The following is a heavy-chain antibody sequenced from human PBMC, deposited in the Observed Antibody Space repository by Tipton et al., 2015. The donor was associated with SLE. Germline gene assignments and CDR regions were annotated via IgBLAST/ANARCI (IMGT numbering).Heavy chain of an antibody. Sequence: TLSLTCTVSGGSITSYDYHWAWIRQAPGMGLEWIGSVDYSGVADYNPSLKSRVTISVDTSKNQIFLKLSSVTAADTAVYYCARRSSSSDYWGQGTLVTVSS. J-gene: IGHJ4*02. D-gene: IGHD6-13*01. V-gene: IGHV4-39*07. CDR3: ARRSSSSDY. CDR2: VDYSGVA. CDR1: GGSITSYDYH.